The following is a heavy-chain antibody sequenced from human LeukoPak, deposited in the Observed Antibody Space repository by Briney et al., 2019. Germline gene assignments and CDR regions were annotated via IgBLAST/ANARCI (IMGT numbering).Heavy chain of an antibody. V-gene: IGHV3-21*01. CDR2: ISSSSAYI. J-gene: IGHJ1*01. Sequence: GGSLRLSCAASGFTFSSYSMNWVRQAPGKGLEWVSSISSSSAYIYYADSVKGRFTTSRDNARNSLYLQMNSPRAEDTAIYYCTTPAAGPRAEYSLHWGQGTLVTVSS. CDR1: GFTFSSYS. D-gene: IGHD6-13*01. CDR3: TTPAAGPRAEYSLH.